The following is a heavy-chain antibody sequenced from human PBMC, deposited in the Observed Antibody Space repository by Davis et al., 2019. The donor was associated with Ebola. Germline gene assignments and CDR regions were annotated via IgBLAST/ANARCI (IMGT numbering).Heavy chain of an antibody. J-gene: IGHJ6*02. CDR3: ASLDYYGMDV. CDR1: GGSISSGGYS. V-gene: IGHV4-30-4*07. Sequence: MPSETLSLTCAVSGGSISSGGYSWSWIRQPPGKGLEWIGYYYYTGSTYYNPSLKSRVTISVDTSKNQFSLKLSSVTAADTAVYYCASLDYYGMDVWGQGTTVTVSS. CDR2: YYYTGST.